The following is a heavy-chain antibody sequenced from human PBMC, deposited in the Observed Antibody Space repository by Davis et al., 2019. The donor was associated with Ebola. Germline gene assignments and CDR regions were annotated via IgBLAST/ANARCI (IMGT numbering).Heavy chain of an antibody. CDR1: GFTFDDYG. Sequence: PGGSLRLSCAASGFTFDDYGMSWVHQAPGKGLEWVAVIWYDGSNKYYADSVKGRFTISRDNSKNTLYLQMNSLRAEDTAVYYCARGSSNIVVVVAGGMDVWGQGTTVTVSS. CDR2: IWYDGSNK. CDR3: ARGSSNIVVVVAGGMDV. D-gene: IGHD2-15*01. J-gene: IGHJ6*02. V-gene: IGHV3-33*08.